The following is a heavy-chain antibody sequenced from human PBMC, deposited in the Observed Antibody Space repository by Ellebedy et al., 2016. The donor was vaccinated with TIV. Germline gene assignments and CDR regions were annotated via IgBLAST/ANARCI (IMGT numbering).Heavy chain of an antibody. CDR1: GFTFSNAW. J-gene: IGHJ4*02. CDR3: TTIVVVVAATDY. Sequence: GESLKISXAASGFTFSNAWMSWVRQAPGKGLEWVGRIKSKTDGGTTDYAAPVKGRFTISRDDSKNTLYLQMNSLKTEDTAVYYCTTIVVVVAATDYWGQGTLVTVSS. CDR2: IKSKTDGGTT. D-gene: IGHD2-15*01. V-gene: IGHV3-15*01.